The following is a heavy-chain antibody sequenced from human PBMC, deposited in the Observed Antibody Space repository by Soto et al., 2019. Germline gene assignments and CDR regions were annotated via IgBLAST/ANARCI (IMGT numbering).Heavy chain of an antibody. V-gene: IGHV3-74*01. CDR2: INRDGSST. CDR3: VRDYYASGDY. D-gene: IGHD3-10*01. J-gene: IGHJ4*02. Sequence: GGSLRLSCAASGFTFSSYWMHWVRQAPGKGLVWVSRINRDGSSTSYADSVKGRFTISRDNAKNTLYLQMNSLRAEDTAVYYCVRDYYASGDYWGQGTLVTVSS. CDR1: GFTFSSYW.